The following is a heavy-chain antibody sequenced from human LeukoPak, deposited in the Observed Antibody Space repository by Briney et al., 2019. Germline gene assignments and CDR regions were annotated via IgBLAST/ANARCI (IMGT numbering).Heavy chain of an antibody. Sequence: GGSLRLSCAASGFTFSNYAMSWVRQAPGKGLDWVSAISGSGGSTYYADSVKGRFTISRDNSKNTLYLQMNSLRAEDTAVYYCASLRPISRQYFDYWGQGTLVTVSS. CDR2: ISGSGGST. CDR3: ASLRPISRQYFDY. J-gene: IGHJ4*02. D-gene: IGHD3-16*01. CDR1: GFTFSNYA. V-gene: IGHV3-23*01.